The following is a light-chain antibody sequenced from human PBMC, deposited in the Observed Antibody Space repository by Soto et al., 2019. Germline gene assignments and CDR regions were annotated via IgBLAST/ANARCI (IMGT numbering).Light chain of an antibody. CDR1: QDISNH. CDR2: DAS. J-gene: IGKJ4*01. V-gene: IGKV1-33*01. CDR3: QQYYSYPLT. Sequence: DIQMTQSPSSLSASVGDRVTITCQASQDISNHLNWYQQKPGKAPELLMFDASNLEPGVPSRFSGSGSGTDFTLTISSLQPEDVATYYCQQYYSYPLTFGGGTKVEIK.